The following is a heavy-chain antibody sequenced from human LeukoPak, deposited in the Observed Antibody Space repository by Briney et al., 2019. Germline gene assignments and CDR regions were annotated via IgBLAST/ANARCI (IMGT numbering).Heavy chain of an antibody. Sequence: SETLSLTCTVSGGSISSYYWSWIRQPAEKGLEWIGRIYTSGSTNYNPSLKSRVTMSVDTSKNQFSLKLSSVTAADTAVYYCARDSVVEAANGRNWFDPWGQGTLVTVSS. V-gene: IGHV4-4*07. CDR3: ARDSVVEAANGRNWFDP. J-gene: IGHJ5*02. CDR1: GGSISSYY. CDR2: IYTSGST. D-gene: IGHD2-15*01.